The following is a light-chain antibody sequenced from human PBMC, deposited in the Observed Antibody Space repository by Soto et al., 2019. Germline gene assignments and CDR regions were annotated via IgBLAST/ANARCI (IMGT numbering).Light chain of an antibody. Sequence: ERVMTQSPATLSVSPGERATLSCRASQSVSSNLAWYQQKPGQAPRLLIYGASTRATGIPARFSGSGSGTEFTLTISTLQSEDFAVYYCQQYNNWPPLTFGQGTRLE. CDR3: QQYNNWPPLT. CDR1: QSVSSN. V-gene: IGKV3-15*01. CDR2: GAS. J-gene: IGKJ5*01.